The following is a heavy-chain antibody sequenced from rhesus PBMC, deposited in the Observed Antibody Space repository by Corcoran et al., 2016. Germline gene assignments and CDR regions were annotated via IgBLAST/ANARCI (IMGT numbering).Heavy chain of an antibody. CDR1: DYSITHGFY. V-gene: IGHV4-99*02. CDR2: FRCITDLT. CDR3: ARETPHYFDF. Sequence: QVQLQESGPGLVKPSETLSLTCVVSDYSITHGFYWAWVRQAPGKGLEFIGCFRCITDLTHYNPSLKSRVSISRDTSKNLFSLKLTSVPAADTAVYYCARETPHYFDFSGHGVLVTVSS. J-gene: IGHJ4*01.